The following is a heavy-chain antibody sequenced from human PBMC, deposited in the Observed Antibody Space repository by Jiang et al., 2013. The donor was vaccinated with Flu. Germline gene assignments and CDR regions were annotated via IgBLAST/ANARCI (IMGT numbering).Heavy chain of an antibody. Sequence: AASGFTFSSYAMSWVRQAPGKGLEWVSAISGSGGSTYYADSVKGRFTISRDNSKNTLYLQMNSLRAEDTAVYYCAKNLQQSYYNRYAPGNYYYGMDVWGQGTTVTVSS. CDR2: ISGSGGST. CDR3: AKNLQQSYYNRYAPGNYYYGMDV. CDR1: GFTFSSYA. J-gene: IGHJ6*02. V-gene: IGHV3-23*01. D-gene: IGHD3-10*01.